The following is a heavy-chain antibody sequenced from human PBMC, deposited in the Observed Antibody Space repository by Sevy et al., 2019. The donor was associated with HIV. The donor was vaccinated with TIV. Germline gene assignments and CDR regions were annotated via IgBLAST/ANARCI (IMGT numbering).Heavy chain of an antibody. V-gene: IGHV3-21*01. CDR2: ISSSSSYI. CDR3: ARGFSSGYSPLDFDY. CDR1: GFTFSSYA. J-gene: IGHJ4*02. Sequence: GGSLRLSCSASGFTFSSYAMHWVRQAPGKGLEWVSSISSSSSYIYYADSVKGRFTISRDNAKNSLYLQMNSLRAEDTAVYYCARGFSSGYSPLDFDYWGQGTLVTVSS. D-gene: IGHD3-22*01.